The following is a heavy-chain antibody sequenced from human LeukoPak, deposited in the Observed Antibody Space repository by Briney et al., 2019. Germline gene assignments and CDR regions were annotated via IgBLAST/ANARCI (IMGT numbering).Heavy chain of an antibody. CDR1: GGTFSSYA. CDR3: ARRAMIVVANAFDI. CDR2: IIPIFGTA. D-gene: IGHD3-22*01. V-gene: IGHV1-69*13. Sequence: SVKDSCKASGGTFSSYAVSWVRQDPGQGLEWMGGIIPIFGTANYAQKFQGRVTITADESTSTAYMELSSLRSEDTAVYYCARRAMIVVANAFDIWGQGTMVTVSS. J-gene: IGHJ3*02.